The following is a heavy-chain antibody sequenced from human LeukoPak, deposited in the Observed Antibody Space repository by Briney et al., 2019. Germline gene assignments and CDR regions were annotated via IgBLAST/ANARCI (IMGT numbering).Heavy chain of an antibody. CDR1: GGSFSGYY. D-gene: IGHD6-13*01. Sequence: PSETLSLTCAVYGGSFSGYYWSWIRQPPGKGLEWIGEINHSGSTNYNPSLKSRVTISVDTSKNQFSLKLSSVTAADTAVYYCARGSGGAAAGFDYWGQGTLATVSS. J-gene: IGHJ4*02. CDR3: ARGSGGAAAGFDY. CDR2: INHSGST. V-gene: IGHV4-34*01.